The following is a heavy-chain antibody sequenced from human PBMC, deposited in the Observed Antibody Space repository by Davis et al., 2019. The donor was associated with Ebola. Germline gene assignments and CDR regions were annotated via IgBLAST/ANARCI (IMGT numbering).Heavy chain of an antibody. Sequence: GESLKISCAASGFTFSSYGMHWVRQAPGKGLEWVAVIWYDGSNKYYADSVKGRFTISRDNSKNTLYLQMNSLRAEDTAVYYCARDASIAAAGIGYWGQGTLVTVSS. V-gene: IGHV3-33*01. J-gene: IGHJ4*02. CDR1: GFTFSSYG. CDR3: ARDASIAAAGIGY. D-gene: IGHD6-13*01. CDR2: IWYDGSNK.